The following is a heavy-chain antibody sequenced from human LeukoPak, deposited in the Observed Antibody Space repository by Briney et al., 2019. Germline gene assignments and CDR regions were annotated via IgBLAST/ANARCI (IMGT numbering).Heavy chain of an antibody. V-gene: IGHV4-59*01. J-gene: IGHJ5*02. CDR1: GGSISSYY. CDR3: ARGTAADWFDP. Sequence: SQTLSLTCTVSGGSISSYYWSWIRQPPGKGLEWIGYIYYSGSTNYNPSLKSRVTISVDTSKNQFSLKLSSVTAADTAVYYCARGTAADWFDPWGQGTLVTVSS. D-gene: IGHD6-13*01. CDR2: IYYSGST.